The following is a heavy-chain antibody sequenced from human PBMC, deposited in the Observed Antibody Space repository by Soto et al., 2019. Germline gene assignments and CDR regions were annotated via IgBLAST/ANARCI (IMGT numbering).Heavy chain of an antibody. J-gene: IGHJ5*02. V-gene: IGHV3-49*04. CDR1: GSRFSEHA. Sequence: PGGSLRLSCNCSGSRFSEHAMTWVRQAPGKGLEWVGFIRNTPYGGTTDYAASVRGRFTTSRDDSASIAYLQMNSLKTEDSGLYYCSRGSFGYYGPWGPGTLVTVSS. CDR3: SRGSFGYYGP. D-gene: IGHD2-2*03. CDR2: IRNTPYGGTT.